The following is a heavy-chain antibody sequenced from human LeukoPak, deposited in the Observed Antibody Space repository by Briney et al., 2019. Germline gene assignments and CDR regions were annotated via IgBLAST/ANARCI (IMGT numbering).Heavy chain of an antibody. CDR3: ARGLRLGSSGYYKRYNWFDP. Sequence: PSETLSLTSAVYGGSFSGYYWSWIRQPPGKGLEWIGEINHSGSTNYNPSLKSRVTISVDTSKNQLSLKLSSVTAADAAVYYCARGLRLGSSGYYKRYNWFDPWGQGTLVTVSS. V-gene: IGHV4-34*01. D-gene: IGHD3-22*01. CDR2: INHSGST. J-gene: IGHJ5*02. CDR1: GGSFSGYY.